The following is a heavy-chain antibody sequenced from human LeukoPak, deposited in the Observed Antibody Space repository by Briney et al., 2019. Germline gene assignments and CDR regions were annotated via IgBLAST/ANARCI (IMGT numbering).Heavy chain of an antibody. D-gene: IGHD3-22*01. CDR3: AKDMDSSGYSLDY. V-gene: IGHV3-43*01. CDR1: GFTFSSYS. J-gene: IGHJ4*02. Sequence: PGGSLRLSCAASGFTFSSYSMNWVRQAPGKGLEWVSLISWDGGSTYYADSVKGRFTISRDNSKNSLYLQMNSLRTEDTALYYCAKDMDSSGYSLDYWGQGTLVTVSS. CDR2: ISWDGGST.